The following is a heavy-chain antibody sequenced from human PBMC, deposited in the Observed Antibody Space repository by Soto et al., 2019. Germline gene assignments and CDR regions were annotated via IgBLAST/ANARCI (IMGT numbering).Heavy chain of an antibody. CDR1: CFTFSSHE. J-gene: IGHJ4*02. V-gene: IGHV3-48*03. Sequence: GGSLRLSCAASCFTFSSHEMHWVSQAPGKGLEWISYISGSGVTTYYADSVRGRFIVSRDNAQESLFLQMNSLRVEDTAIYYCARGGVYWGQGTRVTVSS. CDR3: ARGGVY. CDR2: ISGSGVTT. D-gene: IGHD2-8*01.